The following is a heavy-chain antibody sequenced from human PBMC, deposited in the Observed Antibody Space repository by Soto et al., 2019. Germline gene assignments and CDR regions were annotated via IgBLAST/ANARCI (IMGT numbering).Heavy chain of an antibody. CDR3: ARVRNLGIQLWFFDY. J-gene: IGHJ4*02. CDR2: IIPIFGTA. V-gene: IGHV1-69*13. D-gene: IGHD5-18*01. Sequence: GASVKVSCKASGGTFSSYAISWVRQAPGQGLEWMGGIIPIFGTANYAQKFQGRVTITADESTSTAYMELSSLRSEDTAVYYCARVRNLGIQLWFFDYWGQGTLVTVSS. CDR1: GGTFSSYA.